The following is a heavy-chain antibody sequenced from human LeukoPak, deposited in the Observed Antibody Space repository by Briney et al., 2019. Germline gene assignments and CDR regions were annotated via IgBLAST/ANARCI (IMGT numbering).Heavy chain of an antibody. CDR3: ARVAKNYDFWSGYYGALGWFDP. J-gene: IGHJ5*02. Sequence: SETLSLTCAVYGGSFSGYYWSWIRQPPGKGLEWIGEINHSGSTNYNSSLKSRVTISVDTSKNQFSLKLSSVTAADTAVYYCARVAKNYDFWSGYYGALGWFDPWGQGTLVTVSS. CDR1: GGSFSGYY. D-gene: IGHD3-3*01. CDR2: INHSGST. V-gene: IGHV4-34*01.